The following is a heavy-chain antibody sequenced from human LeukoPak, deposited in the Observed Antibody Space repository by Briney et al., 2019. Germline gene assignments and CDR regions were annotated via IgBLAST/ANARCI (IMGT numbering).Heavy chain of an antibody. CDR2: IYYSGST. V-gene: IGHV4-39*07. CDR1: GGSISSSSYY. J-gene: IGHJ4*02. D-gene: IGHD3-10*01. CDR3: GRDPPPARRAGDY. Sequence: PSETLSLTCTVSGGSISSSSYYWGWIRQPPGKGLEWIGSIYYSGSTYYNPSLKSRVTISVDTSKNQFSLKLSSVTAADTAVYYCGRDPPPARRAGDYWGQGTLVTVSS.